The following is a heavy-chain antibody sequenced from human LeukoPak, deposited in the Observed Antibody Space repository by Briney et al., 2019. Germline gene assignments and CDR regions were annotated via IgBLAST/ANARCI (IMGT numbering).Heavy chain of an antibody. Sequence: PGGSLRLSCAASGFTFSSYAMHWVRQAPGKGLEWVAVIWYDGSNKYYADSVKGRFTISRDNSKNTLYLQMNSLRAEDTAVYYCARDYKMSYFDYWGQGTLVTVSS. CDR3: ARDYKMSYFDY. V-gene: IGHV3-33*08. J-gene: IGHJ4*02. CDR2: IWYDGSNK. CDR1: GFTFSSYA. D-gene: IGHD5-24*01.